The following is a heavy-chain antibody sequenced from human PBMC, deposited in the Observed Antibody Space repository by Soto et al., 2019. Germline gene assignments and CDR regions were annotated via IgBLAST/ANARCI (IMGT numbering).Heavy chain of an antibody. V-gene: IGHV1-18*01. CDR1: GYTFTSYG. CDR3: ARRIYYYDSSGYYSSQYYFDY. D-gene: IGHD3-22*01. CDR2: ISAYNGNT. Sequence: ASVKVSCKASGYTFTSYGISWVRQAPGQGLEWMGWISAYNGNTNYAQKLQGRVTMTTDTSTSTAYMELRSLRSDDTAVYYCARRIYYYDSSGYYSSQYYFDYWGQGTLVTVSS. J-gene: IGHJ4*02.